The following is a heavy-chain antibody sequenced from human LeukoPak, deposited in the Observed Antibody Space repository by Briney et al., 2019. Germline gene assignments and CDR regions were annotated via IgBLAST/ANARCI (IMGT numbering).Heavy chain of an antibody. J-gene: IGHJ4*02. Sequence: SETLSLTCTVSGYSIRSGYYWGWIRQPPGEGLEWIGSLFPTGRTYYNPSLKSRVTISVDTSKNQFSLKLNSVNVADTAVYYCARLDTAMVQIDCWGQGTLVTVSS. CDR1: GYSIRSGYY. V-gene: IGHV4-38-2*02. D-gene: IGHD5-18*01. CDR3: ARLDTAMVQIDC. CDR2: LFPTGRT.